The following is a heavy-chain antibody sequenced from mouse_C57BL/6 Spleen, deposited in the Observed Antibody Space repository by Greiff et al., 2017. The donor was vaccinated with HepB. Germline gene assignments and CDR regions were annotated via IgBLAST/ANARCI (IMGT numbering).Heavy chain of an antibody. V-gene: IGHV1-82*01. CDR3: ARGTEAY. CDR2: IYPGDGDT. J-gene: IGHJ3*01. CDR1: GYAFRSSW. Sequence: VQLQQSGPEMVKPGASVKISCKASGYAFRSSWMNWVKQRPGKGLEWIGRIYPGDGDTNYNGKLKGKATLTADKSSSTAYMQLSSLTSEDSAVYFCARGTEAYWGQGTLVTVSA. D-gene: IGHD3-3*01.